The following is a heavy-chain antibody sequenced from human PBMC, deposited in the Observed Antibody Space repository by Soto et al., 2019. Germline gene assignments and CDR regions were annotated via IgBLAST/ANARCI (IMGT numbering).Heavy chain of an antibody. CDR2: IIPILGTA. CDR1: GGTFSSYA. J-gene: IGHJ6*02. Sequence: QVQLVQSGAEVKKPGSSVKVSCKASGGTFSSYAISWVRQAPGQGLEWMGGIIPILGTANYAQKFQGRVTITADESTSTAYMELSSLRSEDTAVYYCARRGELGDYYYYYYGMDVWGQGTTVTVSS. CDR3: ARRGELGDYYYYYYGMDV. V-gene: IGHV1-69*01. D-gene: IGHD1-26*01.